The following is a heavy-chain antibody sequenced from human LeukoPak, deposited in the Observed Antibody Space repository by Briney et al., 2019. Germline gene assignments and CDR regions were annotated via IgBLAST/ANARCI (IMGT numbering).Heavy chain of an antibody. Sequence: QPGGSLRLSCAASGFTFSSYAMSWVRQAPGKGLEWVSAISGSGGSTYYADSVKGRFTISRDNSKNTLYLQMNSLRAEDTAVYYCANSLGGIWVFDYWGQGTLVTVSS. D-gene: IGHD3-3*01. CDR1: GFTFSSYA. CDR2: ISGSGGST. V-gene: IGHV3-23*01. J-gene: IGHJ4*02. CDR3: ANSLGGIWVFDY.